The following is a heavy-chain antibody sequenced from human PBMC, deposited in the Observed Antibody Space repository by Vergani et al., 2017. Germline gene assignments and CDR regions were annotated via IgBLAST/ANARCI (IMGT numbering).Heavy chain of an antibody. V-gene: IGHV3-23*01. CDR2: VSGSSATP. CDR1: GFSFPGYA. D-gene: IGHD5-12*01. J-gene: IGHJ4*02. CDR3: TKGSRGYTGYFFDY. Sequence: EVQLLESGGGLVQPGGSLRLSCEASGFSFPGYAMSWVRQAPGKGLEWVSSVSGSSATPYYADSVKGLFIISRENSKNPLHLQMNSLRADDTAVYYCTKGSRGYTGYFFDYWGQGTLATVSS.